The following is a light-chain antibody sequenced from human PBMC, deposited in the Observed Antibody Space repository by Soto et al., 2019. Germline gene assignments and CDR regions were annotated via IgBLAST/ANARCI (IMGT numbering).Light chain of an antibody. J-gene: IGLJ3*02. Sequence: QSVRTPPPSASGTPGQRVTIACSGSKASIGSNTVTWYQHLPGAAPKLLVYNNNQRPSGVPDRFSGSKSDTSASLAISGLQFEDEAVYYCEAWDVRLSGPVLAGGTHLT. CDR2: NNN. CDR3: EAWDVRLSGPV. CDR1: KASIGSNT. V-gene: IGLV1-44*01.